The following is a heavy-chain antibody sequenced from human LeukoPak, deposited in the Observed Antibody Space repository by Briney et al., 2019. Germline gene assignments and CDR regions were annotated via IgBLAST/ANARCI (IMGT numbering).Heavy chain of an antibody. CDR2: INPNSGGT. D-gene: IGHD1-1*01. CDR1: GYTFTCYY. Sequence: ASVKVSCKASGYTFTCYYMHWVRQAPGQGPEWMGWINPNSGGTNYAQKFQGWVTMTRDTSISTAYMELSRLRSDDTAVYYCARKTDLSGMDVWGQGTTVTVSS. J-gene: IGHJ6*02. CDR3: ARKTDLSGMDV. V-gene: IGHV1-2*04.